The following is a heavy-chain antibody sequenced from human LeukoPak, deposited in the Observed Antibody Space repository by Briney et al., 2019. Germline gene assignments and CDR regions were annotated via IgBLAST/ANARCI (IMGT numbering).Heavy chain of an antibody. CDR3: ARELPRSGGSH. J-gene: IGHJ4*02. CDR2: INPNSGGT. V-gene: IGHV1-2*02. Sequence: ASVKVSCKASGYTFTGYYMHWVRQAPAQGLEWMGWINPNSGGTNYAQKFQGRVTLTRDTSISTAYMELSRLRSDDTAVYYCARELPRSGGSHWGQGTLVTVSS. CDR1: GYTFTGYY. D-gene: IGHD2-15*01.